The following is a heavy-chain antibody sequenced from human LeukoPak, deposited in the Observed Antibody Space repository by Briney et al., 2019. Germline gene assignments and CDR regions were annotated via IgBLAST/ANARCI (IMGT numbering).Heavy chain of an antibody. CDR3: ARDPGGGDDAFDI. CDR2: IYYSGST. J-gene: IGHJ3*02. D-gene: IGHD3-10*01. CDR1: GGSISSYY. Sequence: SETLSLTCTVSGGSISSYYWSWIRQPPGKGLEWIGYIYYSGSTNYNPSLKSRVTISVDTSKNQFSLKPSSVTAADTAVYYCARDPGGGDDAFDIWGQGTMVTVSS. V-gene: IGHV4-59*01.